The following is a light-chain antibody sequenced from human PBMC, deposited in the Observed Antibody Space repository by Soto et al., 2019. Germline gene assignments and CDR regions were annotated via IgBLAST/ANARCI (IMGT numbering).Light chain of an antibody. J-gene: IGKJ3*01. CDR3: QQVNSVPFT. CDR2: SAS. Sequence: DNQLTQSPSFLSASVGDRVTIACRATQGITNYLAWYQQKPGKAPELLIHSASTLEIGVPARFSGSGSGTEFTLTISSLQPEDLATHYCQQVNSVPFTFGPGTKVDIK. V-gene: IGKV1-9*01. CDR1: QGITNY.